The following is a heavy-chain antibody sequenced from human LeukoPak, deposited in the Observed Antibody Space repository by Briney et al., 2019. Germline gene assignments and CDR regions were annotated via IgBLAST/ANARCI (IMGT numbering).Heavy chain of an antibody. Sequence: SETLSLTCAVSGYSISSGYYWGWIRQPPGKGLEWIGSIYHRGSTYYNPSLESRVTISVDTSKNQFSLNLSSVTAADTAVYYCARGLMVRGVLAYFDYWGQGTLVTVSS. J-gene: IGHJ4*02. V-gene: IGHV4-38-2*01. D-gene: IGHD3-10*01. CDR1: GYSISSGYY. CDR3: ARGLMVRGVLAYFDY. CDR2: IYHRGST.